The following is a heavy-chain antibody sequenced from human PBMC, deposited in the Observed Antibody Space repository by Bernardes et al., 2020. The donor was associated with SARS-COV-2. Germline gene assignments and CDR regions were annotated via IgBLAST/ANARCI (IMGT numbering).Heavy chain of an antibody. CDR3: ARVSSARHSDY. D-gene: IGHD6-19*01. J-gene: IGHJ4*02. CDR2: ITSGGNT. V-gene: IGHV3-23*01. CDR1: GFSFSEYA. Sequence: GGSLRLSCAASGFSFSEYALRWVRQAPGKGLEWVATITSGGNTYHPDSVKGRFTVSRDNSRHTVSLQMSSLRAEDTAVYYCARVSSARHSDYWGQGTLVTVSS.